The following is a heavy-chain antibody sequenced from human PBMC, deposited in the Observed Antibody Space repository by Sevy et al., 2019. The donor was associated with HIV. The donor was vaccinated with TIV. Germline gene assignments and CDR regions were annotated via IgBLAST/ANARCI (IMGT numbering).Heavy chain of an antibody. CDR2: IKQDGSEK. J-gene: IGHJ3*02. CDR1: GFTFSSFW. V-gene: IGHV3-7*01. CDR3: AREGSSPNAFDI. D-gene: IGHD6-13*01. Sequence: GSLRLSCAVSGFTFSSFWMSWVRQAPGKGLEWVANIKQDGSEKYYVDSVKGRFTISRDNAKNSLYLQMNSLRAEDTTVYYCAREGSSPNAFDIWGQGTMVTVSS.